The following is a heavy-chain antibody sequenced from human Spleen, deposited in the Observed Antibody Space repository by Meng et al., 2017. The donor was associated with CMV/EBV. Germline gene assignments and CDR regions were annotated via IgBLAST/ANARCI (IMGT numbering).Heavy chain of an antibody. CDR3: ARDSSGGYASFDH. V-gene: IGHV4-30-4*01. Sequence: VQLQESGPELVKPSQTLSLTCTVSGDSISASTYYWTWIRQPPGKGLEWIGYIHNDGNVYYNPTLASRVTISLDMSKNHFSLSLNSVTAADTATYYCARDSSGGYASFDHWGQGTLVTVSS. J-gene: IGHJ4*02. D-gene: IGHD6-25*01. CDR2: IHNDGNV. CDR1: GDSISASTYY.